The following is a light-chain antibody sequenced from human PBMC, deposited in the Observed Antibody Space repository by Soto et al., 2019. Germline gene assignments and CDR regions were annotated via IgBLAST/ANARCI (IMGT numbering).Light chain of an antibody. CDR1: QSVSSSY. CDR2: GAS. CDR3: QQYGSSPGT. Sequence: EIVLTQSPGTLSLSPGERVTLSCRASQSVSSSYLAWYQQKPGQAPRLLIYGASSRATGIPDRFSGSGSGTDFTLTISRLEPEDVAVYYCQQYGSSPGTFGQGTKLEIK. J-gene: IGKJ2*01. V-gene: IGKV3-20*01.